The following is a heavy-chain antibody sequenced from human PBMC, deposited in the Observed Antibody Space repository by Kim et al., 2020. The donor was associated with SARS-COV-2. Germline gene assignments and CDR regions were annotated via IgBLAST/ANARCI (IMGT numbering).Heavy chain of an antibody. J-gene: IGHJ6*02. CDR1: GFTFDDYA. CDR2: ITWNSGSI. CDR3: AGWSYYGMDV. D-gene: IGHD6-19*01. V-gene: IGHV3-9*01. Sequence: GGSLRLSCAASGFTFDDYAMGWVRQAPGKGLEWVAGITWNSGSIGYADSVKGRFAISRDNAKNSLYLQMNSLRTEDTALYYCAGWSYYGMDVWGQGTRVTVPS.